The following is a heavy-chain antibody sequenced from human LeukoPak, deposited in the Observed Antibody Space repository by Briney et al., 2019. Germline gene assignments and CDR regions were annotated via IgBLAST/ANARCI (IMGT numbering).Heavy chain of an antibody. D-gene: IGHD2-2*02. CDR2: ISSSSSTI. V-gene: IGHV3-48*02. CDR1: GFTFSSYS. Sequence: PGGSLRLSCAASGFTFSSYSMNWVRQAPGKGLERVSYISSSSSTIYYADSVKGRFTISRDNAKNSLYLQMNSLRDEDTAVYYCARDQGEYCSSTSCYKWLGYYYGMDVWGQGTTVTVSS. CDR3: ARDQGEYCSSTSCYKWLGYYYGMDV. J-gene: IGHJ6*02.